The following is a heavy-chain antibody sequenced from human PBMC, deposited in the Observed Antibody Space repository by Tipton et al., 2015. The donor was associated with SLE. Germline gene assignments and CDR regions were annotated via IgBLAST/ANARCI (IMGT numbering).Heavy chain of an antibody. CDR1: GGSFSGYY. Sequence: TLSLTCAVYGGSFSGYYWSWIRQPPGKGLEWIGEINHSGSTNYNPSLKSRVTISVDRSKNQFSLKLSSVTAADTAVYYCARALTGLYFDYWGQGTLVTVSS. D-gene: IGHD7-27*01. J-gene: IGHJ4*02. CDR2: INHSGST. V-gene: IGHV4-34*01. CDR3: ARALTGLYFDY.